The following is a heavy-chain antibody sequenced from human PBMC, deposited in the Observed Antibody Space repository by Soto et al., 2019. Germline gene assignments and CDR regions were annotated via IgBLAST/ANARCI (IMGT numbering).Heavy chain of an antibody. Sequence: QVQLQPWGAGLLKPSETLSLTCAVYGGSFSGYYWRWIRQPPGKGLEWIVEINHSGSTNYNPSLKSRVTISVATSKNQFSLKLSSVTAADTAVYYCARGIRRLNSSGWGGLDYWGQGTLVTVSS. CDR3: ARGIRRLNSSGWGGLDY. J-gene: IGHJ4*02. V-gene: IGHV4-34*01. CDR1: GGSFSGYY. D-gene: IGHD6-19*01. CDR2: INHSGST.